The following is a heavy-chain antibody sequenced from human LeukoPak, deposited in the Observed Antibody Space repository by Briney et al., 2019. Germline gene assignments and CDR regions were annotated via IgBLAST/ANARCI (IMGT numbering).Heavy chain of an antibody. CDR1: GFSFSSFA. CDR3: AKFLGYFGSGSFYYHYGMDV. CDR2: LSGSGGAT. D-gene: IGHD3-10*01. Sequence: GGSLRLSCAASGFSFSSFAMGWVRQPPGKGLEWVSTLSGSGGATFYAPSVKGRFTISRDNSENTVHLQMNRMTAEDSAVYFCAKFLGYFGSGSFYYHYGMDVWGQGTTVTVSS. V-gene: IGHV3-23*01. J-gene: IGHJ6*01.